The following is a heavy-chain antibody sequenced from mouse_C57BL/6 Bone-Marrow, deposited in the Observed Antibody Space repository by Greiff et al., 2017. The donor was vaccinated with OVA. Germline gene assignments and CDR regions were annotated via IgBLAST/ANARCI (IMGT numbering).Heavy chain of an antibody. J-gene: IGHJ2*01. D-gene: IGHD2-1*01. CDR2: IDPENGDT. V-gene: IGHV14-4*01. Sequence: VQLKEPGAELVRPGASVKLSCTASGFNIKDDYMHWVKQRPEQGLEWMGWIDPENGDTEYASKFPGKATITADTSSNTAYLQLSSLTSEYTAVYYCTMRGNYAFDYWGQGTTLTVSS. CDR1: GFNIKDDY. CDR3: TMRGNYAFDY.